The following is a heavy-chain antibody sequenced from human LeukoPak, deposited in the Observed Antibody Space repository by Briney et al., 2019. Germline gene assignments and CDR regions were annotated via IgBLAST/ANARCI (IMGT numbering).Heavy chain of an antibody. J-gene: IGHJ5*02. CDR3: ARAPYYYGSGRLNWFDP. Sequence: GGSLRLSCAASGFTFSSYSMNWVRQAPGKGLEWVSYISSSSSTIYYADSVKGRFTISRDNAKNSLYLQMNSLRAEDTAVYYCARAPYYYGSGRLNWFDPWGQGTLVTVSS. CDR1: GFTFSSYS. CDR2: ISSSSSTI. D-gene: IGHD3-10*01. V-gene: IGHV3-48*01.